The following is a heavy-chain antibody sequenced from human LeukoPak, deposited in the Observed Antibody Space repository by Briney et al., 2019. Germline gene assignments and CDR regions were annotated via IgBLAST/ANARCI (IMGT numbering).Heavy chain of an antibody. V-gene: IGHV4-59*01. J-gene: IGHJ4*02. CDR3: ARDRSGWIDF. CDR1: NGSISAFY. D-gene: IGHD6-19*01. CDR2: IYHSGST. Sequence: SETLPLTCTVSNGSISAFYWSWIRQSPGKTLEWIGYIYHSGSTNYNPSLESRVSISVDKSKNHFSLKMNSVTAADTAVYYCARDRSGWIDFWGQGTLVTVSS.